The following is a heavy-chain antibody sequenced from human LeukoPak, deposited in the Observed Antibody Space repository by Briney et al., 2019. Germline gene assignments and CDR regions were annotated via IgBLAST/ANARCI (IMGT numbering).Heavy chain of an antibody. V-gene: IGHV3-7*01. D-gene: IGHD1-26*01. J-gene: IGHJ4*02. CDR1: GFTFSTYW. Sequence: GGSLRLSCAASGFTFSTYWMAWVRQAPGKGLEWVANIKGDESARHQADSVKGRFTISRDNTQNSVYLQMTSLRGEDTAVYYCARDVVGSLDYWGRGTLVTVPS. CDR2: IKGDESAR. CDR3: ARDVVGSLDY.